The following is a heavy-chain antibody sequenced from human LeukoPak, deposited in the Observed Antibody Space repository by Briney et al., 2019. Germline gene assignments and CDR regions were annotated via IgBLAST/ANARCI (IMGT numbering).Heavy chain of an antibody. Sequence: PSETLSLTCAVYGGSFSGYYWSWIRQPAGRGLEWIGRIYTSGSTNYNPSLKSRVTMSVDTSKNQFSLKLSSVTAADTAVYYCARDQYCSSTSCSYYYYYGMDVWGQGTTVTVS. CDR1: GGSFSGYY. CDR2: IYTSGST. CDR3: ARDQYCSSTSCSYYYYYGMDV. J-gene: IGHJ6*02. D-gene: IGHD2-2*01. V-gene: IGHV4-4*07.